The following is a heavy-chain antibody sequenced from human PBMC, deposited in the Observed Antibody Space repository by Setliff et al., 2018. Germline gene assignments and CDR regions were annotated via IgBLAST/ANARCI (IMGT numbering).Heavy chain of an antibody. CDR2: TSYSGTT. Sequence: ETLSLTCTVSGGSISISGYFWGWIRQPPGKGLEWIGSTSYSGTTYSNSSLKSRLSISVDTSKNQFSLRLTSVTVADTAVYFCARHSNTWPVDFWGQGTLVTVSS. CDR3: ARHSNTWPVDF. J-gene: IGHJ4*02. CDR1: GGSISISGYF. V-gene: IGHV4-39*01.